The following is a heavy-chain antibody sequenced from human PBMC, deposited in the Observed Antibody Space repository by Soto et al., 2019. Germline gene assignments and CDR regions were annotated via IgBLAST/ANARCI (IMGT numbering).Heavy chain of an antibody. CDR1: GFTFSSYS. Sequence: SGGSLRLSCAASGFTFSSYSMNWVRQAPGKGLEWVSSISSSSSYIYYADSVKGRFTISRDNAKNSLYLQMNSLRAEDTAVYYCAREGQQLVLEAFDIWGQGTMVTVSS. CDR3: AREGQQLVLEAFDI. V-gene: IGHV3-21*01. D-gene: IGHD6-13*01. J-gene: IGHJ3*02. CDR2: ISSSSSYI.